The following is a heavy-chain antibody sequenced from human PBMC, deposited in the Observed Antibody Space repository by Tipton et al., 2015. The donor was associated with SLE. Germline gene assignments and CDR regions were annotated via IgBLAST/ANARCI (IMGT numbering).Heavy chain of an antibody. CDR2: IRRQKFGATR. CDR1: GFTFGDYA. Sequence: RSLRLSCSTSGFTFGDYALGWVRQAPGKVLVCVGFIRRQKFGATREYAASVRGRFTISRDDSKSIVYLQMNSLKSEDTAVYYCTRLTTADYYFYGMDVWGQGTTVTVSS. V-gene: IGHV3-49*04. CDR3: TRLTTADYYFYGMDV. J-gene: IGHJ6*02. D-gene: IGHD4-11*01.